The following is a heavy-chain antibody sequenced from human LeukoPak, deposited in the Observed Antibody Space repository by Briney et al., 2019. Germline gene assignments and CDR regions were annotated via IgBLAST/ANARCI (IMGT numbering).Heavy chain of an antibody. D-gene: IGHD1-1*01. Sequence: GGSLRLSCAGSGFSFSSYGMHWVRQAPGKGLEWMAFIRSDGGNKYYADSVKGRFTISRDNSKNTLYLQMNSLRAEDTAVYYCARGYYYFDYWGQGTLVTVSS. CDR2: IRSDGGNK. CDR1: GFSFSSYG. CDR3: ARGYYYFDY. J-gene: IGHJ4*02. V-gene: IGHV3-30*02.